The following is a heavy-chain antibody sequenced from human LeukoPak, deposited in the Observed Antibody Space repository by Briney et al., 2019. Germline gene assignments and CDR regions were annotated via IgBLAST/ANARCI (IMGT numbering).Heavy chain of an antibody. Sequence: ASVKVSCKASGYTFTGYYMHWVRQAPGQGLEWMGWINPNSGGTNYAQKFQGRVTMTRDTSISTAYMELSRLRSDDTAVYCCATTYCSSTSCYGYFDYWGQGTLVTVSS. CDR2: INPNSGGT. CDR3: ATTYCSSTSCYGYFDY. V-gene: IGHV1-2*02. CDR1: GYTFTGYY. J-gene: IGHJ4*02. D-gene: IGHD2-2*01.